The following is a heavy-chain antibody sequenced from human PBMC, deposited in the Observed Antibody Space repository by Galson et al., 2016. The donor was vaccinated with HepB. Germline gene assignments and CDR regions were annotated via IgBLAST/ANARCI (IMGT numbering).Heavy chain of an antibody. J-gene: IGHJ6*03. V-gene: IGHV3-7*01. D-gene: IGHD1-26*01. CDR1: GFTFSNYW. CDR3: ARDFKLGAPDYMDV. CDR2: IKQDGNEK. Sequence: SLRLSCAASGFTFSNYWMSWVRQAPGKGLEWVANIKQDGNEKYYVDSVKGRFTISRDNSKYTVDLQIHSLRSEDAAVYFCARDFKLGAPDYMDVWGKGTTVTVS.